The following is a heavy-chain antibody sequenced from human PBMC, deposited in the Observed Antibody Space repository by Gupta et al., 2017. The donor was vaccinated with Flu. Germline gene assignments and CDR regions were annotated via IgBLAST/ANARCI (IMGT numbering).Heavy chain of an antibody. Sequence: QVQLVESGGGVVQPGRSLRLSCAASGFTFSSYGMHWVRQAPGKGLEWVAVISYDGSNKYYADSVKGRFTISRDNSKNTLYLQMNSLRAEDTAVYYCAKEPTIAAAGTDYWGQGTLVTVSS. J-gene: IGHJ4*02. V-gene: IGHV3-30*18. D-gene: IGHD6-13*01. CDR3: AKEPTIAAAGTDY. CDR1: GFTFSSYG. CDR2: ISYDGSNK.